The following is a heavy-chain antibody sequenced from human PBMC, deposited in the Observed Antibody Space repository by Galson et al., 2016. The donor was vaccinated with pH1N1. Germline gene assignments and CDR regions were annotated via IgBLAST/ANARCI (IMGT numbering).Heavy chain of an antibody. CDR2: VYYSGNT. J-gene: IGHJ4*02. V-gene: IGHV4-31*03. D-gene: IGHD3-16*01. Sequence: TLSLTCTVSGASINIGGYYWSWIRRLPGKGPEWIGYVYYSGNTYYSPSLKSRLTISIDTSKNQFSLDLASVTAADTAVYYCARPYVWTPFDYWGLGTLVTVSS. CDR1: GASINIGGYY. CDR3: ARPYVWTPFDY.